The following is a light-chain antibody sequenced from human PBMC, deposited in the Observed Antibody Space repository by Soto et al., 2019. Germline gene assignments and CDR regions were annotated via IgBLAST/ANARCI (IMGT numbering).Light chain of an antibody. V-gene: IGLV1-40*01. J-gene: IGLJ3*02. CDR3: QSYDSSLSVWV. CDR1: NSNIGTGYD. Sequence: QLVLTQPPSVSGAPGQRVTISCTGSNSNIGTGYDVHWYQQLPGTAPKLLIYADTNRPSGVPDRFSGSKSGTSASLAITGLQAEDEADYYCQSYDSSLSVWVFGGGTKLTVL. CDR2: ADT.